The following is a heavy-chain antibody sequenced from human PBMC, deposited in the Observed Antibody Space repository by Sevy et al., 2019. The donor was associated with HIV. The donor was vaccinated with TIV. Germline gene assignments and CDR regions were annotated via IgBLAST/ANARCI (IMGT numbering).Heavy chain of an antibody. CDR3: AGAPTVLSFDV. CDR1: GFTFTDYY. D-gene: IGHD4-4*01. CDR2: ISSTGIST. J-gene: IGHJ4*02. Sequence: GGSLRLSCAGSGFTFTDYYMSWIRQAPGKGLEWISYISSTGISTYYADSVKGRFTISRDQAKKIVYLQMNSLRADDAAVYYCAGAPTVLSFDVWGQGALVTVSS. V-gene: IGHV3-11*01.